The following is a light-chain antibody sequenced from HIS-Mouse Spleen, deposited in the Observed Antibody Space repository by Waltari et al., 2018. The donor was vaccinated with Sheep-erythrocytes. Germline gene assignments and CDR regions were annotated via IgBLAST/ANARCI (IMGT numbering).Light chain of an antibody. CDR3: GADHGSGSNFVV. V-gene: IGLV9-49*01. CDR1: SGYSNYT. CDR2: VGTGGIVG. J-gene: IGLJ2*01. Sequence: QPVLTQPPSASASLGASVTLTCTLSSGYSNYTVDWYQPRPGKGPRFVMRVGTGGIVGSKGDGIPDRFSVLGSGLNRYLTIKNIQEEDESDYHCGADHGSGSNFVVFGGGTKLTVL.